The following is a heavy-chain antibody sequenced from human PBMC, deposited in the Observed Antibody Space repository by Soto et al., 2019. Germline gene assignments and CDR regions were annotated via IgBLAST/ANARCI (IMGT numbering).Heavy chain of an antibody. J-gene: IGHJ4*01. D-gene: IGHD3-10*01. CDR2: FSGSSGNT. CDR3: VRRAPKSFVY. CDR1: GFTFSSSI. Sequence: GGSLRLSCAASGFTFSSSIMRWVRQGPGKGLEWVSTFSGSSGNTYYADSVKGRFTISRDNSKNTLYLQMSSLRVEDTAVYYMVRRAPKSFVYWAQGTPDTGSA. V-gene: IGHV3-23*01.